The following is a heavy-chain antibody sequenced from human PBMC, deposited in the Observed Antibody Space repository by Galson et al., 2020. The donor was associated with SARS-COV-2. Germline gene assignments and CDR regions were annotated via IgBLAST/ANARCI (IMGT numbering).Heavy chain of an antibody. D-gene: IGHD3-22*01. Sequence: GGSLRLSCAASGFTFSSYAMSWVRQAPGKGLEWVSAISGSGGSTYYADSVKGRFTISRDNSKNTLYLQMNSLRAEDTAVYYCAKDLTMIVVVTNSRVDYWGQGTLVTVSS. J-gene: IGHJ4*02. CDR2: ISGSGGST. V-gene: IGHV3-23*01. CDR3: AKDLTMIVVVTNSRVDY. CDR1: GFTFSSYA.